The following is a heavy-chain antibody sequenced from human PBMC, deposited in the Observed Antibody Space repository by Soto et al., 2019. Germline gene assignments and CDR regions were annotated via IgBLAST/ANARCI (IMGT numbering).Heavy chain of an antibody. J-gene: IGHJ4*02. V-gene: IGHV4-59*01. Sequence: TSETLSLTCTASGGSISSYYWSWIRQPPGKGLEWIGYIYYSGSTNYNPSLKSRVTISVDTSKNQFSLKLSSVAAADTAVYYCARVGVGYGFDYWGQGTLVTVSS. CDR1: GGSISSYY. CDR3: ARVGVGYGFDY. D-gene: IGHD3-10*01. CDR2: IYYSGST.